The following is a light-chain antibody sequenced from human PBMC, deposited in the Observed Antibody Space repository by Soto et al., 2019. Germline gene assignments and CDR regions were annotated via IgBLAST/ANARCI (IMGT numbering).Light chain of an antibody. CDR3: AAWDDSLSNYV. Sequence: QAVVTQPPSASGTPGQRVTISCSGSRSNIGSYTVNWYQQLPGTAPKLLLYSNDERPSGVPDRFSGSKSGTSASLAISGLQSEDEADYYCAAWDDSLSNYVLGTGTKLTVL. CDR1: RSNIGSYT. CDR2: SND. V-gene: IGLV1-44*01. J-gene: IGLJ1*01.